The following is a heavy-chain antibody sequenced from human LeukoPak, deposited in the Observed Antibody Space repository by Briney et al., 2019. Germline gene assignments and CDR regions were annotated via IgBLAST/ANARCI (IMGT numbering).Heavy chain of an antibody. CDR3: ARVTPLGYCSSTSCYAGLGTFDI. D-gene: IGHD2-2*01. V-gene: IGHV4-30-2*01. CDR1: GGSISSGGYS. CDR2: IYHSGST. Sequence: SQTLSLTCTVSGGSISSGGYSWSWIRQPPGKGLEWIGYIYHSGSTYYNPSLKSRVTISVDRSKNQFSLKLSSVTAADTAVYYCARVTPLGYCSSTSCYAGLGTFDIWGQGTMVTVSS. J-gene: IGHJ3*02.